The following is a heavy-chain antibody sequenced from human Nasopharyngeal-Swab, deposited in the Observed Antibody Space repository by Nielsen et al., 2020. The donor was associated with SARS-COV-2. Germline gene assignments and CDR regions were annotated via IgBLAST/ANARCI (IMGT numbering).Heavy chain of an antibody. CDR3: ARDQFATTHGAYGMDV. Sequence: SETLSLTCTVSGGSVSSGSYYWSWIRQPPGKGLEWIGYIYYSGSTNYNPSLKSRVTISVDTSKNQFSLKLSSVTAADTAVYYCARDQFATTHGAYGMDVWGQGTTVTVSS. CDR2: IYYSGST. CDR1: GGSVSSGSYY. D-gene: IGHD5-24*01. J-gene: IGHJ6*02. V-gene: IGHV4-61*01.